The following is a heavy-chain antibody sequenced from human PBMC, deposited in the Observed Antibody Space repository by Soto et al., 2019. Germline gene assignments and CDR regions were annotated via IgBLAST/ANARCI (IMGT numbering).Heavy chain of an antibody. V-gene: IGHV3-23*01. CDR2: ISGSGGST. CDR3: AKTMTAARPLTHR. J-gene: IGHJ4*02. CDR1: GFTFSNYA. Sequence: EVQLLESGGGLVQPGGSLRLSCAASGFTFSNYAMRWVRQAPGKGLEWVSAISGSGGSTYYADSVKGRFTISRDNSKNTLYLQMNSLRAEDTAVYYCAKTMTAARPLTHRWGQGTLVTVSS. D-gene: IGHD6-6*01.